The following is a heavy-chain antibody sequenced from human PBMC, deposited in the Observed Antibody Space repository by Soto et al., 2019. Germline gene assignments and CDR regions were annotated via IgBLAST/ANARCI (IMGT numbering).Heavy chain of an antibody. V-gene: IGHV3-53*01. D-gene: IGHD6-19*01. CDR3: ARGIAVAGFYFDY. CDR1: GFSVSSNY. Sequence: SVRLSCAASGFSVSSNYMNWVRQAPGKGLEWVSVIYSSGTTYYADSVKGRFTISRDNSKNTLYLQMNGLRAEDTAFYYCARGIAVAGFYFDYWGQGTLVTVSS. CDR2: IYSSGTT. J-gene: IGHJ4*02.